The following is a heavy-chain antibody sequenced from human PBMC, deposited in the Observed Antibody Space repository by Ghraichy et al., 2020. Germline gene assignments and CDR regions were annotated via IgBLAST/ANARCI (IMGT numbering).Heavy chain of an antibody. CDR2: ISYDGSNK. CDR1: GFTFSSYG. J-gene: IGHJ6*02. D-gene: IGHD3-9*01. CDR3: AKDQGYDILTGYYYYYYYGMDV. Sequence: GGSLRLSCAASGFTFSSYGMHWVRQAPGKRLEWVAVISYDGSNKYYADSVKGRFTISRDNSKNTLYLQMNSLRAEDTAVYYCAKDQGYDILTGYYYYYYYGMDVWGQGTTVTVSS. V-gene: IGHV3-30*18.